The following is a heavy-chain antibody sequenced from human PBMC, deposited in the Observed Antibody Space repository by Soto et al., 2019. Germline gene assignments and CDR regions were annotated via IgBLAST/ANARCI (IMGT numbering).Heavy chain of an antibody. J-gene: IGHJ4*02. V-gene: IGHV1-3*01. D-gene: IGHD3-22*01. CDR3: ATSRFIDSSGYYYVLGDY. CDR1: GYSFTSYD. Sequence: VSLKVSCKGSGYSFTSYDMHWVRQAPGQRLEWLGLINPGSGNTNYSQRFQGRVTITEDTSTDTAYMELSSLRSEDTAVYYCATSRFIDSSGYYYVLGDYWGQGTLVTVSS. CDR2: INPGSGNT.